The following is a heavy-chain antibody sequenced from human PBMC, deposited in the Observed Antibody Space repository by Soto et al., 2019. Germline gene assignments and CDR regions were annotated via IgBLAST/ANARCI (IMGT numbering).Heavy chain of an antibody. V-gene: IGHV4-4*02. CDR3: AYRKYFDWLLFS. D-gene: IGHD3-9*01. CDR1: SGSISSSNW. J-gene: IGHJ5*02. CDR2: IYHSGST. Sequence: SETLSLTCAVSSGSISSSNWWSWVRQPPGKGLEWIGEIYHSGSTNYNPSLKSRVTISVDKSKNQFSLKLSSVTAADTAVYYCAYRKYFDWLLFSWGQGTLVTVSS.